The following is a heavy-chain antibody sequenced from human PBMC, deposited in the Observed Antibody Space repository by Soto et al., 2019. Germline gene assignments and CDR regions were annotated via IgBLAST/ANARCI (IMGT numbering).Heavy chain of an antibody. CDR1: GFTFSSYS. CDR2: ISSSRSYI. J-gene: IGHJ2*01. CDR3: ARDPADYAYWYFDL. D-gene: IGHD4-17*01. V-gene: IGHV3-21*01. Sequence: EVQLVESGGGLVKPGGSLRLSCAASGFTFSSYSMNWVRQAPGKGLEWVSSISSSRSYIYYADSVKGRFTISRDNAKNSLYLQMNSLRAEDTAVYYCARDPADYAYWYFDLWGRGTLVTVSS.